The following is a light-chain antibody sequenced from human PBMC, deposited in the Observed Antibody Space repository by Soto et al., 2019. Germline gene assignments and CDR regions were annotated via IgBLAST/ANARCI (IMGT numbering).Light chain of an antibody. V-gene: IGKV3-20*01. J-gene: IGKJ1*01. CDR2: GAS. CDR3: QYYGNSPLT. Sequence: EIVMTQSPATLSVSPGERATLSCRASQSVSSSYLAWYQQKPGQAPRLLIYGASSRATGIPDRFTGSGSGTDFTLTISRLEPEDFAVYYCQYYGNSPLTFGQGTKVDIK. CDR1: QSVSSSY.